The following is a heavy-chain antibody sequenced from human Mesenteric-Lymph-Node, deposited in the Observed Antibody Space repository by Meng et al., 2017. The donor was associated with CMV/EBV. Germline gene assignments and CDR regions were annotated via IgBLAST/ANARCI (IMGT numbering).Heavy chain of an antibody. CDR2: INSDGSST. CDR1: GFTFSSYW. CDR3: ARDRGVGWFDP. V-gene: IGHV3-74*01. J-gene: IGHJ5*02. Sequence: GESLKISCAASGFTFSSYWMHWVRQATGKGLVWVSRINSDGSSTSYADSVKGRFTISRDNAKNTLYLQMNSLRAEDTAVYYCARDRGVGWFDPWGQGTLVTVSS. D-gene: IGHD1-26*01.